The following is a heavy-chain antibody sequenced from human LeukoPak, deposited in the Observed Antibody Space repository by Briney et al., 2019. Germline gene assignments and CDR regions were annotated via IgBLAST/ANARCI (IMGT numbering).Heavy chain of an antibody. CDR3: ARAEIGYYGSGSYPYYFDY. D-gene: IGHD3-10*01. Sequence: SETLSLTCAVYGGSFSGYYWSWIRQPPGKGLEWIGEINHSGSTNYNPSLKSRVTISVDTSKNQFSLKLGSVTAANTAVYYCARAEIGYYGSGSYPYYFDYWGQGTLVTVSS. V-gene: IGHV4-34*01. CDR2: INHSGST. CDR1: GGSFSGYY. J-gene: IGHJ4*02.